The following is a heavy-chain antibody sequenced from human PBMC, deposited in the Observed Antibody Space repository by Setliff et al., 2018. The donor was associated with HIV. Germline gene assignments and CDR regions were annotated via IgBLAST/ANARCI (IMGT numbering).Heavy chain of an antibody. CDR3: AKGPPLVISLPDF. CDR2: IIPIFGIP. J-gene: IGHJ4*02. D-gene: IGHD3-9*01. V-gene: IGHV1-69*13. Sequence: SVKVSCKASGGTFIRYAFNWVRQAPGQGLEWMGEIIPIFGIPSYAQRFQDRVTITADESTNTAYMELSSLRSEDTAVYYCAKGPPLVISLPDFWGQGTLVTVSS. CDR1: GGTFIRYA.